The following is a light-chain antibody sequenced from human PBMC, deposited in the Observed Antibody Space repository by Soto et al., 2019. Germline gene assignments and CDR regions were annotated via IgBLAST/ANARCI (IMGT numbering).Light chain of an antibody. CDR1: QSVSNN. Sequence: EIVLTQSPGTLSLSPGERATLSCRASQSVSNNYLAWYQQKPGQAPRLLIYDASTRATGVPARISGSGSGTEFTLTISSLQSEDFAVYYCQQYHKWRTFGQGTKVDIK. J-gene: IGKJ1*01. CDR2: DAS. V-gene: IGKV3-15*01. CDR3: QQYHKWRT.